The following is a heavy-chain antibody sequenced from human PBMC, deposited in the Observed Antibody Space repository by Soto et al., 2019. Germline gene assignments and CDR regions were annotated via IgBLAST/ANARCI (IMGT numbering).Heavy chain of an antibody. V-gene: IGHV1-24*01. Sequence: ASVKVSCKVSGYTLTELSMHWVRQAPGKGLEWMGGFDPEDGETIYAQKFQGRVTMTEDTSTDTAYMELSSLRSEDTAVYYCATVSHILTGYLSSNDAFDIWGQGTMVTVSS. CDR3: ATVSHILTGYLSSNDAFDI. J-gene: IGHJ3*02. CDR1: GYTLTELS. D-gene: IGHD3-9*01. CDR2: FDPEDGET.